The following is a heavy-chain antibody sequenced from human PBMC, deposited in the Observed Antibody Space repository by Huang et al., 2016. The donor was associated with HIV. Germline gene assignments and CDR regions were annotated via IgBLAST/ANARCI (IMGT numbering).Heavy chain of an antibody. CDR1: GDTFSSFG. V-gene: IGHV1-69*01. CDR3: AREFEYSSSDYAFDI. J-gene: IGHJ3*02. D-gene: IGHD6-6*01. Sequence: QVQLVQSGAEVKKSGSSVKVSCKVSGDTFSSFGFTWVRQAPGQGLAWMGGSIPIRGTTTDAKKFQGRVTITADDFTSTVHMDLSRLRSGDTAVYYCAREFEYSSSDYAFDIWGQGTMVTVSS. CDR2: SIPIRGTT.